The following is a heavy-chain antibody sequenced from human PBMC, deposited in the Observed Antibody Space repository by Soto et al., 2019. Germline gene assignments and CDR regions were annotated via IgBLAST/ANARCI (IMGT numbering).Heavy chain of an antibody. Sequence: PGGSLRLSCAASGFTFSSYAMSWVRQAPGKGLEWVSAISGSGGSTYYADSVKGRFTISRDNSKNTLYLQMNSLRAEDTAVYYCAKGPPFYYDYIGYWFDPWGQGTLVTVSS. D-gene: IGHD3-16*01. CDR2: ISGSGGST. V-gene: IGHV3-23*01. CDR1: GFTFSSYA. J-gene: IGHJ5*02. CDR3: AKGPPFYYDYIGYWFDP.